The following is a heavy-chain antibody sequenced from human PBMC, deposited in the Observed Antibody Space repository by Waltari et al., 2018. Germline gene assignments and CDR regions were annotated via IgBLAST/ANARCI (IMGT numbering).Heavy chain of an antibody. Sequence: QVQLQESGPGLVKPSETLSLTCTVSGYSISSGYYWGWIRQPPGKGLEWVGRIYHSGSTYYNPSLKSRVTISVDTSKNQFSLKLSSVTAADTAVYYCARRTAMVTGGDYWGQGTLVTVSS. CDR3: ARRTAMVTGGDY. CDR1: GYSISSGYY. J-gene: IGHJ4*02. D-gene: IGHD5-18*01. V-gene: IGHV4-38-2*02. CDR2: IYHSGST.